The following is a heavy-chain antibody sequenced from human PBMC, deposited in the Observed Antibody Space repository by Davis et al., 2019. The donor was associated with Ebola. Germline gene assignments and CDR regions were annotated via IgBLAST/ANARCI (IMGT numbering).Heavy chain of an antibody. V-gene: IGHV4-59*12. CDR2: IYYSGST. CDR1: GGSISSYY. Sequence: SETLSLTCTVSGGSISSYYWSWIRQPPGKGLEWIGYIYYSGSTNYNPSLKSRVTISVDTSKNQFSLKLSSVSAADTAVYYCASAVFYDFWSGAWIDYWGQGTLVTVSS. CDR3: ASAVFYDFWSGAWIDY. J-gene: IGHJ4*02. D-gene: IGHD3-3*01.